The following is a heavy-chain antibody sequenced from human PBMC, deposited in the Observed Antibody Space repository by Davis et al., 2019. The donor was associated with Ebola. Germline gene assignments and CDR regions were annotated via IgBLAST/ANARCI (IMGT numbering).Heavy chain of an antibody. J-gene: IGHJ6*04. CDR3: ARDLVVVVAANQGWYYGMDV. CDR2: ISSSSGTI. V-gene: IGHV3-48*01. D-gene: IGHD2-15*01. Sequence: GGSLRLSCAASGFTFSSYTMNWVRQAPGKGLEWVSYISSSSGTIYYADSVKGRFTISRDNAKNSLYLQMNSLRAEDTAVYYCARDLVVVVAANQGWYYGMDVWGKGTTVTVSS. CDR1: GFTFSSYT.